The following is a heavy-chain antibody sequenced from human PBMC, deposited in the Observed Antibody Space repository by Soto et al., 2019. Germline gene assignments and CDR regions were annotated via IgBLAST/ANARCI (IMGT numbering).Heavy chain of an antibody. D-gene: IGHD5-18*01. J-gene: IGHJ4*02. Sequence: PSETLSLTCTVSGGSISSGGYYWSWIRQHPGKGLEWIGYIYYSGSTYYNPSLKSRVTISVDTSKNQFSLKLSSATAADTAVYYCARSGYSYGPNPLLYWGQGTLVTVSS. CDR2: IYYSGST. CDR1: GGSISSGGYY. CDR3: ARSGYSYGPNPLLY. V-gene: IGHV4-31*03.